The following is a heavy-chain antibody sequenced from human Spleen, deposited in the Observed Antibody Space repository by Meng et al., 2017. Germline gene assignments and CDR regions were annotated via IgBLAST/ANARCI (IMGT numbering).Heavy chain of an antibody. J-gene: IGHJ4*02. V-gene: IGHV1-2*06. CDR2: INPKSGDT. D-gene: IGHD6-25*01. Sequence: QVPLVKPGAELKRPRAQVKVSCKPSGYNFPDYYIHWVRRAPGQGLEWMGRINPKSGDTHYAQKFQARVTMTGDTSISTAYMELSGLRSDDTAMYYCARDEDISAAGKLFGDYWGQGTLVTVSS. CDR3: ARDEDISAAGKLFGDY. CDR1: GYNFPDYY.